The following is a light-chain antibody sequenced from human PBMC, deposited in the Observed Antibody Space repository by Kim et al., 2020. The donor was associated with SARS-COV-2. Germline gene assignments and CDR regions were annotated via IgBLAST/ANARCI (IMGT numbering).Light chain of an antibody. CDR3: QSADSSDTFWV. CDR1: ALPKQY. Sequence: PGPTARITCSGDALPKQYAYWFQQKPGQAPVVVIYEDTERPSGIPERFSGSTSGTTVTLTISGVQAEDEADYYCQSADSSDTFWVFGGGTQLTVL. CDR2: EDT. V-gene: IGLV3-25*03. J-gene: IGLJ3*02.